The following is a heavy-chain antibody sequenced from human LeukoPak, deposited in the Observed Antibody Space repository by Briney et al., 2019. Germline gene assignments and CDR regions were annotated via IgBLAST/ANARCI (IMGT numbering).Heavy chain of an antibody. D-gene: IGHD5-18*01. Sequence: ASETLSLTCTVSGGSFGNYYWSWIRQPPGKGLEWIGYIYDSGTTNYNPSLKSRVTISVDTATNQFSLKLSSVTAADTAVYYCARQGEGYSYGPFDYWGQGTLVTVSS. CDR1: GGSFGNYY. CDR2: IYDSGTT. CDR3: ARQGEGYSYGPFDY. J-gene: IGHJ4*02. V-gene: IGHV4-59*08.